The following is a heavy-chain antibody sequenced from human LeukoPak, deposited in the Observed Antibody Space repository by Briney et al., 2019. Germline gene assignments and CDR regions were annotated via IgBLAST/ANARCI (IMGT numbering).Heavy chain of an antibody. Sequence: GGSLRLSCGASGFVFRNYAMSWVRQAPGEGLEWVSGISDNGGGTYYADSVKGRFTISRDNSKNMLYLQMNSLRAEDTAVYYCAKESGALGAPLYDYWGQGILVTGSS. V-gene: IGHV3-23*01. CDR3: AKESGALGAPLYDY. CDR1: GFVFRNYA. D-gene: IGHD4/OR15-4a*01. J-gene: IGHJ4*02. CDR2: ISDNGGGT.